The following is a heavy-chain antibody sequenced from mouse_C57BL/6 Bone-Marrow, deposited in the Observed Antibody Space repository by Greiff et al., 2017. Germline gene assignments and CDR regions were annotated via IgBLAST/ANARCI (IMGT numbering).Heavy chain of an antibody. V-gene: IGHV1-15*01. J-gene: IGHJ2*01. Sequence: QVQLKESGAELVRPGASVTLSCKASGYTFTDYEMHWVKQTPVHGLEWIGAIDPETGGTAYNQKFKGKAILTADKSSSTAYMELRSLTSEDSAVYYCTRRGTGTRCFDYWGQGTTLTVSS. D-gene: IGHD4-1*01. CDR3: TRRGTGTRCFDY. CDR1: GYTFTDYE. CDR2: IDPETGGT.